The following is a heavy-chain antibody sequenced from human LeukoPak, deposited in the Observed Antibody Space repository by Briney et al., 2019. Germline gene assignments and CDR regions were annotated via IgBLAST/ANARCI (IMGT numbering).Heavy chain of an antibody. D-gene: IGHD3-3*01. Sequence: ASVKVSCKASGGTFSSYAISWVRQAPGQGLEWMGGIIPIFGTANYAQKFQGRVTITADESTSTAYMELSSLRSEDTAVYYCARGDYGFWSFDIWGQGTMVTVSS. J-gene: IGHJ3*02. V-gene: IGHV1-69*13. CDR3: ARGDYGFWSFDI. CDR2: IIPIFGTA. CDR1: GGTFSSYA.